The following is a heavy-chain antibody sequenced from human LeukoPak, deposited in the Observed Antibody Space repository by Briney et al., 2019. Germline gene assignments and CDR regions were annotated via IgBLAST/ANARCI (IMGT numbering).Heavy chain of an antibody. CDR3: AREGIWWLRPNHFDY. V-gene: IGHV3-7*01. CDR2: IKQDGSEK. D-gene: IGHD5-12*01. CDR1: GFTVSSNY. Sequence: GGSLRLSCAASGFTVSSNYMSWVRQAPGKGLEWVANIKQDGSEKYYVDSVKGRFTISRDNAKNSLYLQMNSLRAEDTAVYYCAREGIWWLRPNHFDYWGQGTLVTVSS. J-gene: IGHJ4*02.